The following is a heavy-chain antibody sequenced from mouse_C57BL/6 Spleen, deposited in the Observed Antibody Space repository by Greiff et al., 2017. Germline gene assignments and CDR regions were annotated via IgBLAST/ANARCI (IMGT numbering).Heavy chain of an antibody. CDR2: LNTSNGGT. Sequence: VQLQQPGTELVKPGASVKLSCKASGYTFTSYWMHWVKQRPGQGLEWIGNLNTSNGGTNYNEKFKSKDTLTVAKSSSTAYMQLSRLTSEDSAVYYCARGKDSSGYVGWFAYWGQGTLVTVSA. V-gene: IGHV1-53*01. CDR3: ARGKDSSGYVGWFAY. CDR1: GYTFTSYW. J-gene: IGHJ3*01. D-gene: IGHD3-2*02.